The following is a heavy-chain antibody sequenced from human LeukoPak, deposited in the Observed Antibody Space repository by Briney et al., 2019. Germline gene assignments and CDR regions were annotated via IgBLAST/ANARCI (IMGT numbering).Heavy chain of an antibody. CDR2: INTNGRTI. V-gene: IGHV3-48*01. CDR3: ARDCSGRNWARDFDY. D-gene: IGHD2-15*01. Sequence: GGSLRLSCAASGFIFSEYSLIWVRQAPGAGLEWVSYINTNGRTIYYADSVKGRFTMSRDYDKNSMYLQMNSLRAEDTAVYYCARDCSGRNWARDFDYWGQGTLVTVSS. J-gene: IGHJ4*02. CDR1: GFIFSEYS.